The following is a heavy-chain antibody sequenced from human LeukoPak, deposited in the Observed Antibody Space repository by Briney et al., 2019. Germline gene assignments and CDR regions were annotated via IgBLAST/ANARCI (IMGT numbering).Heavy chain of an antibody. Sequence: PSETLSLTCTVSGGSISSSSYYWDWIRQPPGKGLEWIGSIYYSGSTYYNPSLKSRVTISVDTSKKQLSLKLSSVTAADTAVYYCARQDDYNFDYWGQGTLVTVS. CDR3: ARQDDYNFDY. CDR2: IYYSGST. J-gene: IGHJ4*02. D-gene: IGHD5-24*01. V-gene: IGHV4-39*01. CDR1: GGSISSSSYY.